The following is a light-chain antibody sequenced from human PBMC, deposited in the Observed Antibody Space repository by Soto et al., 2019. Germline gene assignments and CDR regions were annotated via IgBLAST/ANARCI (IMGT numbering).Light chain of an antibody. V-gene: IGKV3-20*01. CDR2: GAS. CDR3: QPYGSSPLT. CDR1: QSVSSSY. J-gene: IGKJ4*01. Sequence: EIVLTQSPGTLSLSPGERATLSCRASQSVSSSYLTWYQQKPGQAPRLLIYGASSRAPGIPDRFSGSGSGTDFTLTISRLETEDFAVYYCQPYGSSPLTFGGGTKVEIK.